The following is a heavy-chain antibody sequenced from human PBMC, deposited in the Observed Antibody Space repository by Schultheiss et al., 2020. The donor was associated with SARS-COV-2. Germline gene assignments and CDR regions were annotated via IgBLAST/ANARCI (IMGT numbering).Heavy chain of an antibody. Sequence: SCAASGFTFSSYAIHWVRQAPGKGLEWVAVISYDGSNKYYADSVKGRFTISRDNSKNTLYLQMNSLSAEDTAVYYCARGGGRVGEPDNGFDYWGQGTLVTVSS. CDR2: ISYDGSNK. D-gene: IGHD3-10*01. J-gene: IGHJ4*02. CDR3: ARGGGRVGEPDNGFDY. CDR1: GFTFSSYA. V-gene: IGHV3-30-3*01.